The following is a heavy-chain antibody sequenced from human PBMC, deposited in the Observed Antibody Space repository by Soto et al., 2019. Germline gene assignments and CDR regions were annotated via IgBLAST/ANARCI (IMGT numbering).Heavy chain of an antibody. CDR3: ARDRSAAGEPFDY. Sequence: SETLSLTCTVSGGSISSYYWSWIRQPPGKGLEWIGYIYYSGSTNYNPSLKSRVTISVDTSKNQFSLKLSSVTAADTAVYYCARDRSAAGEPFDYWGQGTLVTVSS. CDR1: GGSISSYY. D-gene: IGHD6-13*01. V-gene: IGHV4-59*01. CDR2: IYYSGST. J-gene: IGHJ4*02.